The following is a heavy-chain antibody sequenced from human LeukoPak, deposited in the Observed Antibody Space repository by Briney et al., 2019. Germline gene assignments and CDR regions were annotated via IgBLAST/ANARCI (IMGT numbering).Heavy chain of an antibody. CDR2: ISAYNGNT. CDR3: ARGYMGATSYFDY. CDR1: GYTFTNYG. V-gene: IGHV1-18*01. D-gene: IGHD1-26*01. J-gene: IGHJ4*02. Sequence: ASVKVSCKASGYTFTNYGFSWVRQAPGQGLEWMGWISAYNGNTNHAQNFQGRATMTTDASTSTAYMELTSLRSDDTAVYFCARGYMGATSYFDYWGQGALVTVSS.